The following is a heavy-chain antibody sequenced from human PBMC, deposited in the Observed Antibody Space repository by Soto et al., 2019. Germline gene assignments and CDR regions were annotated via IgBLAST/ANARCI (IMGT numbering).Heavy chain of an antibody. CDR1: GGSIRTYY. CDR3: ARSSGWLSLGDYYYYGMDV. Sequence: KASETLSLTCTVSGGSIRTYYWSWIRQPPGKGLEWIGYIYYSGNTNYTPSLKSRVTISLDTSKNQFSLKLSSVTAADTAVYYCARSSGWLSLGDYYYYGMDVWGQGTTVTVS. V-gene: IGHV4-59*01. CDR2: IYYSGNT. D-gene: IGHD6-19*01. J-gene: IGHJ6*02.